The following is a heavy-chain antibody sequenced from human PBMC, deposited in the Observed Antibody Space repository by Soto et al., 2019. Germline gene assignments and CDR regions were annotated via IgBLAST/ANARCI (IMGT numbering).Heavy chain of an antibody. D-gene: IGHD6-13*01. Sequence: EVQLLESGGGLVQPGGSLRLSCAASGFTFSSYAMSWVRQAPGKGLEWVSAISGSGGSTYYADSVKGRFTISRDNSKNTLYLQMISLRAEDTAGYYCAKVIAAAGTGYWFDPWGQGTLVTVSS. CDR2: ISGSGGST. V-gene: IGHV3-23*01. J-gene: IGHJ5*02. CDR3: AKVIAAAGTGYWFDP. CDR1: GFTFSSYA.